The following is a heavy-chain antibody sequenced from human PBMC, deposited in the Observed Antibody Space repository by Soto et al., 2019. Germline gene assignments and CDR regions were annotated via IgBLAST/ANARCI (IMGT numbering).Heavy chain of an antibody. V-gene: IGHV3-30*03. CDR1: GFTFSSYG. D-gene: IGHD5-18*01. CDR2: ISYDGSNK. CDR3: ARWNVQYDSYGYF. J-gene: IGHJ4*02. Sequence: GGSLRLSCAASGFTFSSYGMHWVRQAPGKGLEWVAVISYDGSNKYYADSVKDRFTISRDNSKNTLYLQMNSLRAEDTAVYYCARWNVQYDSYGYFWGQGTLVTVSS.